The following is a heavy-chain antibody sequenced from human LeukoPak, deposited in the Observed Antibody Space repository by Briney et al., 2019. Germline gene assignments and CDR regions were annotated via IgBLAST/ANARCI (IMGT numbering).Heavy chain of an antibody. Sequence: ASVKVSFKASGYTFTGYYMHWVRQAPGQGLEWMGWINPNSGGTNYAQKFQGRVTMTTDTSTSTAYMDLRSLRSDDTAVYYCARVTLKSTTTRFTLAGDYFDYWGQGTLVTVSS. CDR2: INPNSGGT. V-gene: IGHV1-2*02. D-gene: IGHD1-26*01. CDR1: GYTFTGYY. CDR3: ARVTLKSTTTRFTLAGDYFDY. J-gene: IGHJ4*02.